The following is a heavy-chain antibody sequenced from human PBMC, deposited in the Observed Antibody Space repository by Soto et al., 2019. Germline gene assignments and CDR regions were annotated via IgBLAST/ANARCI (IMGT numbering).Heavy chain of an antibody. D-gene: IGHD3-10*01. J-gene: IGHJ6*02. CDR2: SYHSGST. CDR1: GYSISSGYY. CDR3: ARVGGYGMDV. Sequence: SETLSLTCAVSGYSISSGYYWGWIRQPPGKGLEWIGSSYHSGSTYNNPSLKSRVTISVDTSKNQFSLKLSSVTAADTAVYYCARVGGYGMDVWGQGTTVTVSS. V-gene: IGHV4-38-2*01.